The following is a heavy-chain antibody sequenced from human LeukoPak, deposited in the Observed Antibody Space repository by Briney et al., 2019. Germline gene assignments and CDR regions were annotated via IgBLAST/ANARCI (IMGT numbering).Heavy chain of an antibody. V-gene: IGHV4-59*01. CDR3: ARGQTDSRMFDY. Sequence: PSETLSLTCTVSDGSISSYYWSWIRQPPGKGLEWIGYIYDSGSTNYNPSLKSRVTISVDTSKNQFSLKLSSVTAADTAVYYCARGQTDSRMFDYWGQGTLVTVSS. D-gene: IGHD2-8*01. CDR1: DGSISSYY. J-gene: IGHJ4*02. CDR2: IYDSGST.